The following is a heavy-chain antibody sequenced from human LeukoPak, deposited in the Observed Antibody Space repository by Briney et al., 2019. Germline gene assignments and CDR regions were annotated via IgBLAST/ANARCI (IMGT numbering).Heavy chain of an antibody. V-gene: IGHV3-23*01. J-gene: IGHJ4*02. Sequence: GGSLRLSCAASGFTFSSYAMSWVRQAPGKGLEWVSAISGSGGSTYYADSVKGRLTISRDNSKNTLYLQMNSLRAEDTAVYYCAKAKVLWFGEYVDYWGQGTLVTASS. CDR1: GFTFSSYA. CDR2: ISGSGGST. CDR3: AKAKVLWFGEYVDY. D-gene: IGHD3-10*01.